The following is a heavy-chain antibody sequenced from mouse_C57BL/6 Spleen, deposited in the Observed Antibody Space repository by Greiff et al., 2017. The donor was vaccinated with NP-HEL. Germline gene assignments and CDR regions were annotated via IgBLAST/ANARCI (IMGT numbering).Heavy chain of an antibody. V-gene: IGHV2-2*01. CDR3: ARYDGSFDD. CDR1: GFSLTSYG. CDR2: IWRGGST. J-gene: IGHJ2*01. D-gene: IGHD2-3*01. Sequence: QVQLKESGPGLVQPSQSLSITCTVSGFSLTSYGVHWVRQSPGKGLEWLGVIWRGGSTDYNAAFISRLSISKDNSKSQVFFKMNSLRAEDTGIYYCARYDGSFDDWGQGTTLTVSS.